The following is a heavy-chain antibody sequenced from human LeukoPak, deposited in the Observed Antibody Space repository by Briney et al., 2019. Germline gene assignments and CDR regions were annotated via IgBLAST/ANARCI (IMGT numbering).Heavy chain of an antibody. D-gene: IGHD2-21*01. CDR1: GFTFSTYS. CDR3: VRDLLWAFDI. Sequence: GGSLRLSCVASGFTFSTYSINRIRQAPGKGLEWISYITSDSSAMSYADSVKGRFTISRDNAKNSLYLHMNSLSDEDTAMYFCVRDLLWAFDIWGQGTMVTVSS. CDR2: ITSDSSAM. V-gene: IGHV3-48*02. J-gene: IGHJ3*02.